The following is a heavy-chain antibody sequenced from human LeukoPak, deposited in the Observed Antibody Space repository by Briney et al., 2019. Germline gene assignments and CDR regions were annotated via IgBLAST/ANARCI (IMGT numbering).Heavy chain of an antibody. V-gene: IGHV4-30-2*01. CDR3: ARWVPYGPTGEYYFDY. D-gene: IGHD3-10*01. Sequence: TSETLSLTCAVSGGSISSGGYSWSWIRQPPGKGLEWIGYIYHSGSTYYNPSLKSRVTISVDRSKNQFSLKLSSVTAADTAVYYCARWVPYGPTGEYYFDYWGQGTLVTVSS. CDR1: GGSISSGGYS. CDR2: IYHSGST. J-gene: IGHJ4*02.